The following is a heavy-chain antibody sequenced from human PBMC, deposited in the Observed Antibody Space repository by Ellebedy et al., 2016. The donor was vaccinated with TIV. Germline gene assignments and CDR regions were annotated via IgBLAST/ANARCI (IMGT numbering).Heavy chain of an antibody. CDR2: IYYSGTT. V-gene: IGHV4-59*11. CDR1: GGSLTNHF. CDR3: ARVAITAAVGGGFFDL. J-gene: IGHJ2*01. D-gene: IGHD6-13*01. Sequence: MPGGSLRFSCTVSGGSLTNHFWSWIRQPPGKGLEWIASIYYSGTTNYNPSLKSRVTISVDTSTNQISLTLMSSVSAADTAVYYCARVAITAAVGGGFFDLWGRGTLVTVSS.